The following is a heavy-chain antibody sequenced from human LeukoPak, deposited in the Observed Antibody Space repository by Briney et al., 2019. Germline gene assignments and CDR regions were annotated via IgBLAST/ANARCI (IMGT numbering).Heavy chain of an antibody. CDR1: GGSISSNNYY. D-gene: IGHD1-1*01. CDR2: IHYSGST. V-gene: IGHV4-39*01. CDR3: ARQIQRSEFDI. Sequence: SETLSLTCTVSGGSISSNNYYWGWIRQPPGMGLEWIGSIHYSGSTYYKPSLKSRVTMSVDTSKNQFSLKLSSVTAADTAVYYCARQIQRSEFDIWGQGTMVTVSS. J-gene: IGHJ3*02.